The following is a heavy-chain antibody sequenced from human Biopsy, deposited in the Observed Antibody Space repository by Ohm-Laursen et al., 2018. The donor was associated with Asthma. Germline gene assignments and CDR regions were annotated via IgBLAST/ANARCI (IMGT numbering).Heavy chain of an antibody. CDR2: MYHSGSP. J-gene: IGHJ6*02. D-gene: IGHD3-3*01. Sequence: GTLSLTCTVSGGSITSSSYYWGWIRQPPGKGMEWIGSMYHSGSPYYHPSLKSRATISVDTSRNQFSLKLTSVTAADTAVYYCARDRRVRFLEWPPAMDVWGQGTTVTVSS. CDR1: GGSITSSSYY. V-gene: IGHV4-39*07. CDR3: ARDRRVRFLEWPPAMDV.